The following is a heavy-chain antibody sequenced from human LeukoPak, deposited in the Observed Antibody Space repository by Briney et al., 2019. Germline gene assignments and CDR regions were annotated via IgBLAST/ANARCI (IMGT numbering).Heavy chain of an antibody. CDR3: AKDAPSGGRPGYYYYYMDV. V-gene: IGHV3-23*01. Sequence: PGGSLRLSCGASGFTFSSHGMNWVRQAPGKGLEWVSGISPSGGITYYADSVKGRFTISRDNSKNTLYLQMNSLRAEDTAVYYCAKDAPSGGRPGYYYYYMDVWGKGTTVTVSS. J-gene: IGHJ6*03. CDR1: GFTFSSHG. CDR2: ISPSGGIT. D-gene: IGHD3-10*01.